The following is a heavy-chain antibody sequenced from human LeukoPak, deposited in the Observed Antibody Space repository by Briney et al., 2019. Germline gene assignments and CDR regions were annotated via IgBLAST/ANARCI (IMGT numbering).Heavy chain of an antibody. V-gene: IGHV5-51*01. D-gene: IGHD3-22*01. Sequence: PGGSLRLSCKGSVYSLTSYRDGWVPQTPGKGVEWMELKYSDDSDTVYSPSLQGQVPISADKTISTAYLKWSRLKASDTARDYCSRLNYYDSSGYYWGEGWFDPWGQRTLVTVST. CDR3: SRLNYYDSSGYYWGEGWFDP. CDR2: KYSDDSDT. J-gene: IGHJ5*02. CDR1: VYSLTSYR.